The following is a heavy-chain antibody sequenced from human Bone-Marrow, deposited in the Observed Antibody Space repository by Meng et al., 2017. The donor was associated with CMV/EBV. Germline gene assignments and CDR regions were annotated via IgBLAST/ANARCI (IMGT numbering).Heavy chain of an antibody. J-gene: IGHJ1*01. D-gene: IGHD2-2*02. CDR2: INPSSGAT. CDR3: ARTQPECYIAD. V-gene: IGHV1-2*02. Sequence: ASVKVSCKASGYTFTAYYIHWVRQAPGQGLEWMGWINPSSGATKYAQKFQGRVTMTRDTSISTAYMELRRLRSDDTAVYFCARTQPECYIADWGQGTLVTVSS. CDR1: GYTFTAYY.